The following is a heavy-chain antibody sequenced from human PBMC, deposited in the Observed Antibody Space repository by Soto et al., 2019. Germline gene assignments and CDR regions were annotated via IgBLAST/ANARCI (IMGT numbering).Heavy chain of an antibody. Sequence: SVKVSCKASGGTFSSYAISWVRQAPGQGLEWMGGIIPIFGTANYAQKFQGRVTITADESTSTAYMELSRLRSEDTAVYYGASGPRWEHAGVWGQGTMVTVSA. CDR3: ASGPRWEHAGV. V-gene: IGHV1-69*13. J-gene: IGHJ4*02. D-gene: IGHD1-26*01. CDR2: IIPIFGTA. CDR1: GGTFSSYA.